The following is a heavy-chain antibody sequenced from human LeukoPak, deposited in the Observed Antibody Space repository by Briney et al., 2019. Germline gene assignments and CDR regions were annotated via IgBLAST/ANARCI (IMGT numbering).Heavy chain of an antibody. V-gene: IGHV3-53*01. CDR3: ARELKTLYFDY. CDR1: GFTVSSNY. CDR2: IYSGGST. J-gene: IGHJ4*02. Sequence: GESLRLSCAASGFTVSSNYMSWVRQAPGKGLEWVSVIYSGGSTYYADSVKGRFTISRDNSKNTLYLQMNSLRAEDTAVYYCARELKTLYFDYWGQGTLVTVSS.